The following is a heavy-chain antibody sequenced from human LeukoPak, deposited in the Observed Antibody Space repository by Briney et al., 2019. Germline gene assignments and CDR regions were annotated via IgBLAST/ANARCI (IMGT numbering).Heavy chain of an antibody. J-gene: IGHJ1*01. Sequence: PSETLSLTCTAPGGPISTHYWNPNQQPPPNALKWIGHIHHSSSTNYNPTPQTRPTTSTDTTNNQFSLNLNSVTAADTAVYYCARGGAARLHFQNWGQGTLVTVSS. CDR3: ARGGAARLHFQN. CDR2: IHHSSST. D-gene: IGHD6-6*01. V-gene: IGHV4-59*11. CDR1: GGPISTHY.